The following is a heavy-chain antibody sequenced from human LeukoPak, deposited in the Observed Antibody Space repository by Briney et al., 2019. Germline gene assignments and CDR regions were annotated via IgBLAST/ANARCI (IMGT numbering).Heavy chain of an antibody. CDR2: IYTNEST. Sequence: SETLSLTCTVSGASIGSGPYYWTWIRQAAGKGLEWIGRIYTNESTNYNPSLKSRVSLSIDTSRNLFSMNLTSVTAADTAVYYCARVQLITMIVVGLKRPGFHAFDIWGQGTMVTVSS. CDR1: GASIGSGPYY. V-gene: IGHV4-61*02. D-gene: IGHD3-22*01. CDR3: ARVQLITMIVVGLKRPGFHAFDI. J-gene: IGHJ3*02.